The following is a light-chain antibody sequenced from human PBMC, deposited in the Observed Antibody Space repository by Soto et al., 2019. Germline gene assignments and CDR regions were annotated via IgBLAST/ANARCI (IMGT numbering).Light chain of an antibody. CDR3: QQYDILVT. V-gene: IGKV1-33*01. Sequence: DIQMTQSPSSLSASVGDRVTITCRASQGISTYLNWYQQKPGKAPKHLIYDASNLETGVPSRSSGGGSGTDFTFTISSLQPEDIATYYCQQYDILVTFGGGTKVDIK. CDR2: DAS. CDR1: QGISTY. J-gene: IGKJ4*01.